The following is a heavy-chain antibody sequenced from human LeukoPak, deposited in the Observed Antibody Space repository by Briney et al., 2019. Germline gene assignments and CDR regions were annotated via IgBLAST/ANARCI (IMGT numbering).Heavy chain of an antibody. Sequence: PGESLKISCKGSGYTFAIYWIACVRQMPGKGLEWMGIIYPGDSDTRYSPSFQGQVTISTDKSISTAYLQWSSLKASDTAMYYCARRLIKGGSPYYFDYWGQGTLVTASS. J-gene: IGHJ4*02. V-gene: IGHV5-51*01. D-gene: IGHD6-6*01. CDR3: ARRLIKGGSPYYFDY. CDR1: GYTFAIYW. CDR2: IYPGDSDT.